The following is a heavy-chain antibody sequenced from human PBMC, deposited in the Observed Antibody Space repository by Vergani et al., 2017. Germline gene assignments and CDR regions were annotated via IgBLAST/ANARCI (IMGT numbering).Heavy chain of an antibody. CDR2: IYTSGST. CDR1: GGSISSGSYY. V-gene: IGHV4-61*02. CDR3: ANDFSHLSSVHPDP. J-gene: IGHJ5*02. D-gene: IGHD3-3*01. Sequence: QVQLQESGPGLVKPSQTLSLTRTVSGGSISSGSYYWSWIREPAGKGLEWIGRIYTSGSTNYNPFFKSRVTISVDKPENQFSLTLSSVTAADTAVYSGANDFSHLSSVHPDPWGQGTLVTVSS.